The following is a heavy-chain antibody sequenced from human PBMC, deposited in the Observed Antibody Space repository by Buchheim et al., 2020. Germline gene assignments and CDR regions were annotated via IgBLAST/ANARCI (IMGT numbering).Heavy chain of an antibody. Sequence: EVQLVESGGGLVQPGGSLRLSCAASGFTFSSYWMSWVRQAPGKGLEWVAIIKQDGSEKYYVDSVKGRFTISRDKAKNPLYLQMNSQRTKDTAVYYCACYSSSWSTNCFDPWGQGTL. CDR1: GFTFSSYW. CDR2: IKQDGSEK. J-gene: IGHJ5*02. D-gene: IGHD6-13*01. CDR3: ACYSSSWSTNCFDP. V-gene: IGHV3-7*01.